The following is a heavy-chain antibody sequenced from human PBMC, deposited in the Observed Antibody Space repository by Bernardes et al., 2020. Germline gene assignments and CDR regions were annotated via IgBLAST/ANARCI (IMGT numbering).Heavy chain of an antibody. CDR1: GYTFTSYD. CDR2: MNPNSGNT. V-gene: IGHV1-8*01. D-gene: IGHD3-9*01. Sequence: ASVKVSCKASGYTFTSYDINWVRQATGQGLEWMGWMNPNSGNTGYAQKFQGRVTMTRNTSISTAYMELSSLRSEDTAMYYCARVTLVTTYYYYGMDVWGKGTTVTVSS. J-gene: IGHJ6*04. CDR3: ARVTLVTTYYYYGMDV.